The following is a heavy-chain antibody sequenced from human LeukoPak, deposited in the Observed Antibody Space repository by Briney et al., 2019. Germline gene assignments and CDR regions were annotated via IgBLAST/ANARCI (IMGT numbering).Heavy chain of an antibody. CDR1: GGSISGYY. V-gene: IGHV4-59*01. CDR2: IYYSGST. Sequence: PSETLSLTCTVSGGSISGYYWDWIRQPPGKGLEWIGLIYYSGSTNYNPSLKSRVTISVDTSRNQFSLKLSSVTAADTAVYYCARVLRYFDWLPTPGAFDIWGQGTMVTVSS. J-gene: IGHJ3*02. CDR3: ARVLRYFDWLPTPGAFDI. D-gene: IGHD3-9*01.